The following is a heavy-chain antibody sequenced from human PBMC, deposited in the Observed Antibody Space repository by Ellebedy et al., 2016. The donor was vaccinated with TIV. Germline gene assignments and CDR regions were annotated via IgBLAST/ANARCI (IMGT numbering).Heavy chain of an antibody. Sequence: GESLKISCKGSGYSFTSYWIGWVRQMPGKGLEWMGIIYPGDSDTRYSPSFQGQVTISADKSISTAYLQWSSLKASDTAMYYCARQHSSRGSPYYFDYWGQGTLVTVSS. CDR2: IYPGDSDT. J-gene: IGHJ4*02. D-gene: IGHD6-13*01. CDR1: GYSFTSYW. CDR3: ARQHSSRGSPYYFDY. V-gene: IGHV5-51*01.